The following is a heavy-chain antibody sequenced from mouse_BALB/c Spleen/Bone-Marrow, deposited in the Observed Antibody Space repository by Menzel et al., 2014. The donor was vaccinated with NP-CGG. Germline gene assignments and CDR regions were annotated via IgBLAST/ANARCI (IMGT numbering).Heavy chain of an antibody. CDR2: KSYDGSN. CDR1: GYSITSGYY. J-gene: IGHJ2*01. D-gene: IGHD3-1*01. Sequence: EVQLVESGPGLVKPSQSLSLTCSVTGYSITSGYYWNWIRQFPGSKLEWMGYKSYDGSNNYNPSLKNRMSITRDTSKNQFFLKLNSVTTEDTGTYYCARDRGHYFDYWGQGTTLTVSS. V-gene: IGHV3-6*02. CDR3: ARDRGHYFDY.